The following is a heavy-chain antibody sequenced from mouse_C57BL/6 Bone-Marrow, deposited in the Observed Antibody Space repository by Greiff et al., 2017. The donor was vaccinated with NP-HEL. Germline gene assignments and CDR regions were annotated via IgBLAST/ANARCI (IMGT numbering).Heavy chain of an antibody. D-gene: IGHD1-1*01. J-gene: IGHJ1*03. V-gene: IGHV5-16*01. CDR1: GFTFSDYY. Sequence: EVKLMESEGGLVQPGSSMKLSCTASGFTFSDYYMAWVRQVPEKGLEWVANINYDGSSTYYLDSLKSRFIISIDNAKNILYLQMSSLKSEDTATYYCAREAYGSSPYWYFDVWGTGTTVTVSS. CDR2: INYDGSST. CDR3: AREAYGSSPYWYFDV.